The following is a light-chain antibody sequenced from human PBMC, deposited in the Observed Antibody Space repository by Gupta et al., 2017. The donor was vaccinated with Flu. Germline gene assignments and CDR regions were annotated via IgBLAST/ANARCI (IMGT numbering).Light chain of an antibody. J-gene: IGKJ1*01. V-gene: IGKV3-15*01. Sequence: EIVMTQSPATLSVSPGERATLSCRASQSVSSNLAWYQQKPGQAPRLLIYGASTRATGIPARFRGSGSGTEFTLTISSLQSEDFAVYYCQQYNNGPPGTFGQGTKVEIK. CDR3: QQYNNGPPGT. CDR1: QSVSSN. CDR2: GAS.